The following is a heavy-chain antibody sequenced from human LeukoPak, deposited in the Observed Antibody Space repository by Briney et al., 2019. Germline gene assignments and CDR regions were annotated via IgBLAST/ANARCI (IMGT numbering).Heavy chain of an antibody. CDR3: ARDVRGVIGDY. CDR1: GFTFSSYS. CDR2: ISSSSSTI. V-gene: IGHV3-48*04. D-gene: IGHD3-10*01. J-gene: IGHJ4*01. Sequence: GGSLRLSCAASGFTFSSYSMNWVRQAPGKGREWVSYISSSSSTIYYADSVKGRFTISRDNAKNSLYLQMNSLRAEDTAVYYCARDVRGVIGDYWGQGTLVTVSS.